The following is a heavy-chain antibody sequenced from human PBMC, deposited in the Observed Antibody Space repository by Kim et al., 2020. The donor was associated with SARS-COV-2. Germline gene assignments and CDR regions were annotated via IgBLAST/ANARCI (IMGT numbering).Heavy chain of an antibody. CDR3: AKDSSRIAVAGNFDY. CDR1: GFTFSSYG. V-gene: IGHV3-30*18. J-gene: IGHJ4*01. CDR2: ISYDGSNK. Sequence: GGSLRLSCAASGFTFSSYGMHWVRQAPGKGLEWVAVISYDGSNKYYADSVKGRFTISRDNSKNTLYLQMNSLRAEDTAVYYCAKDSSRIAVAGNFDYWG. D-gene: IGHD6-19*01.